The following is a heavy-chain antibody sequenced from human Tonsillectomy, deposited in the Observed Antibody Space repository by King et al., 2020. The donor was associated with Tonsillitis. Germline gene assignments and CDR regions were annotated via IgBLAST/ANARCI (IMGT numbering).Heavy chain of an antibody. CDR3: ARVGRSNWGYFDF. D-gene: IGHD7-27*01. Sequence: VQLQESGPGLVKPSETLSLTCTVSGGSISSYYWSWIRQPPGKGLEWIGYIYYSGSTNYNPSLTSRVTISVDTSKNQFSLKLTSVTAADTAVYYCARVGRSNWGYFDFGGQGPLVTVST. J-gene: IGHJ4*02. CDR2: IYYSGST. CDR1: GGSISSYY. V-gene: IGHV4-59*01.